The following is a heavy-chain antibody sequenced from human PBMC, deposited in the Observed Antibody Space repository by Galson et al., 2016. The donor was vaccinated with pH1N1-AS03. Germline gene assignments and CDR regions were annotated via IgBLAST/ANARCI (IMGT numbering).Heavy chain of an antibody. CDR2: INSKNGDT. CDR3: ATPQSLKVGPTSAFDL. CDR1: GYTFSAYY. J-gene: IGHJ2*01. V-gene: IGHV1-2*06. D-gene: IGHD1-26*01. Sequence: SVKVSCKASGYTFSAYYMHWVRQASGQGLEWLGRINSKNGDTDYAQKFRGRLTMTRDTSITTAYLELRSLTPGDTALYYCATPQSLKVGPTSAFDLWGRGTLVTVTS.